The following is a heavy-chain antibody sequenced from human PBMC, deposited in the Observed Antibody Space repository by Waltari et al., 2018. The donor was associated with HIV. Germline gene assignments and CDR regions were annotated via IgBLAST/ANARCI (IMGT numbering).Heavy chain of an antibody. J-gene: IGHJ4*02. V-gene: IGHV3-66*01. D-gene: IGHD3-10*01. CDR2: IYSGGTK. CDR1: GSAVIRIY. Sequence: EVQLVESGGGLVQPGGSLRLSGAACGSAVIRIYMSWVRQAPGQGREGVLIIYSGGTKNYADFVKGTFTISRDNSKNTLNLQMNSRGAEDAAVYYCARDPLWRGGNRGQSPHWGQGALVTVSS. CDR3: ARDPLWRGGNRGQSPH.